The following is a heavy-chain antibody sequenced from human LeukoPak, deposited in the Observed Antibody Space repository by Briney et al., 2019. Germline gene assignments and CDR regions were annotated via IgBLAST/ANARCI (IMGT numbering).Heavy chain of an antibody. CDR1: GGSISSYY. J-gene: IGHJ5*02. V-gene: IGHV4-4*07. D-gene: IGHD1-14*01. Sequence: PSETLSLTCTVSGGSISSYYWSWIRQPAGRGLEWIGRIYTSGSTNYNPSLKSRVTMSVDTSKNQFSLKLSSVTAADTAVYYCARANGNRANPFPYNWFDPWGQGTLVTVSS. CDR2: IYTSGST. CDR3: ARANGNRANPFPYNWFDP.